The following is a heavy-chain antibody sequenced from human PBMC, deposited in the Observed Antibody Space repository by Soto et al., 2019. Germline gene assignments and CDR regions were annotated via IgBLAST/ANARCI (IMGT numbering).Heavy chain of an antibody. CDR1: GFTFSSYA. Sequence: EVQLLESGGGLVQPGGSLRLSCAASGFTFSSYAISWVRQAPGKGLEWVSAISGSGGSTYYADSVKGRFTISRDNSKNTLYLQMNSLRAEDTAVYYCAKDRDYGDSFFDYWGQGTLVTVSS. CDR3: AKDRDYGDSFFDY. D-gene: IGHD4-17*01. CDR2: ISGSGGST. V-gene: IGHV3-23*01. J-gene: IGHJ4*02.